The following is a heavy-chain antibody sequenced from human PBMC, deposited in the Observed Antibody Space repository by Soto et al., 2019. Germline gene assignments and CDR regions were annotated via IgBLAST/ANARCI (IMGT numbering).Heavy chain of an antibody. CDR2: ISHRGGT. CDR3: SREWPGSRGYFDY. J-gene: IGHJ4*02. CDR1: GGSLSGYY. D-gene: IGHD3-22*01. Sequence: QVQLQQWGAGLLKPSETLSLTCAVYGGSLSGYYWSWIRQPPGKGPEWIGEISHRGGTNYNPSLKSRVTISVDTSKNQFSLKLSSVTAADTAVYYCSREWPGSRGYFDYRGQGTLVTVSS. V-gene: IGHV4-34*01.